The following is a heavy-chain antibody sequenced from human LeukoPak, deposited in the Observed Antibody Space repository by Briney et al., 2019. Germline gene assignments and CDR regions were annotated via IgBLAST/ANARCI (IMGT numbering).Heavy chain of an antibody. CDR3: ARGSGWYYY. CDR2: IYYGGST. J-gene: IGHJ4*02. CDR1: GGSFSGYY. Sequence: SETLSLTCAVYGGSFSGYYWSWIRQPPGKGLEWIGYIYYGGSTNYNPSLKSRVTISVDTSKNQFSLKLSSVTAADTAVYYCARGSGWYYYWGQGTLVTVSS. D-gene: IGHD6-19*01. V-gene: IGHV4-59*01.